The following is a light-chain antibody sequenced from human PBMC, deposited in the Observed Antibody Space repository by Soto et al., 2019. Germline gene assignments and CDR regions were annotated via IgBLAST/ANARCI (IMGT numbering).Light chain of an antibody. CDR2: GAS. J-gene: IGKJ1*01. CDR3: QQYDSSPKT. V-gene: IGKV3-20*01. CDR1: QSVSSKY. Sequence: EIVLTQSPGTLSLSPGERATLSCRASQSVSSKYLGWYQQKPGQAPRLLIYGASSRATGIPDRFSGSGSGTDFTLTISRLEPEDFAVYYCQQYDSSPKTFGQGTKVDIK.